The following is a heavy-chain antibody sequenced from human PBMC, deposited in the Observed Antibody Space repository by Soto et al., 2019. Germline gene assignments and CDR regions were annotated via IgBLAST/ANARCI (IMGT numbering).Heavy chain of an antibody. Sequence: EASVKVSCKASGYSFSYYGISWVRQAPGQGLEWMGWINPYNGNRNYAQKFEDRVTMTTATSTNTIYMELRSLKSDDTAIYYCARDRLRGYDNSGFYSWGQGTLVTVSS. CDR3: ARDRLRGYDNSGFYS. CDR2: INPYNGNR. V-gene: IGHV1-18*01. J-gene: IGHJ4*02. CDR1: GYSFSYYG. D-gene: IGHD3-22*01.